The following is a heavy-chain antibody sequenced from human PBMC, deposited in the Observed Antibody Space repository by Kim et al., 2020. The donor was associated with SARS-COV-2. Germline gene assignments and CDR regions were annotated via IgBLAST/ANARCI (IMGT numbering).Heavy chain of an antibody. CDR2: ISAYNGNT. J-gene: IGHJ6*03. CDR1: GYTFTSYG. Sequence: ASVKVSCKASGYTFTSYGISWVRQAPGQGLEWMGWISAYNGNTNYAQKLQGRVTMTTDTSTSTAYMELRSLRSDDTAVYYCARAPGELLVYYYYMDVWGKGTTVTVSS. V-gene: IGHV1-18*01. CDR3: ARAPGELLVYYYYMDV. D-gene: IGHD3-10*01.